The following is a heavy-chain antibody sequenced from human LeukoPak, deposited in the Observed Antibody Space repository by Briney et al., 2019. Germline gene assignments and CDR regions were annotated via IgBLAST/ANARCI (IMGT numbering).Heavy chain of an antibody. D-gene: IGHD3-22*01. J-gene: IGHJ4*02. CDR3: ARVEYYYDSSGYYVYYFDY. CDR2: ISSTSSYI. V-gene: IGHV3-21*01. CDR1: GFTFSAYG. Sequence: GGSLRLSCAASGFTFSAYGMHWDRQAPGKGLEWVSSISSTSSYIYYADSVKGRFTISRDNAKNSLYLQMNSLRAEDTAVYYCARVEYYYDSSGYYVYYFDYWGQGTLVTVSS.